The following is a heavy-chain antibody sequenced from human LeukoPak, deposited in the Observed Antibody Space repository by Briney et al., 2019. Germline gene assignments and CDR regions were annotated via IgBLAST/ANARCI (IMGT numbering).Heavy chain of an antibody. D-gene: IGHD1-26*01. Sequence: GASLRLSCAASGFTFSSYAMSWVRQAPGKGLEWVSGISGSGGSTYYADSVKGRFTISRDNSKNTLYLQMNSLRAEDTAVYYCAKGIVGAAGVFDIWGQGTMVIASS. CDR2: ISGSGGST. V-gene: IGHV3-23*01. J-gene: IGHJ3*02. CDR1: GFTFSSYA. CDR3: AKGIVGAAGVFDI.